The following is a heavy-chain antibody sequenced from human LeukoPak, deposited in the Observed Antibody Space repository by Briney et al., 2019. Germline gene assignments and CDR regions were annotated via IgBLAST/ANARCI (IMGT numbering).Heavy chain of an antibody. D-gene: IGHD6-13*01. CDR3: AKDSSSWLFDY. CDR2: ISGSGGST. Sequence: GGSLRLSCAASGFTFRNYAMRWVRQAPGKGLEWVSAISGSGGSTYYADSVKGRFTISRDNSKNTLYLQMNSLRAEDTAVYYCAKDSSSWLFDYWGQGTLVTVSS. V-gene: IGHV3-23*01. CDR1: GFTFRNYA. J-gene: IGHJ4*02.